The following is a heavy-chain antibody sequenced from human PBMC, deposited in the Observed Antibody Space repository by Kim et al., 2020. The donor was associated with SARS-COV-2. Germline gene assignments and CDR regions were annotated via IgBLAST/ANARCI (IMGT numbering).Heavy chain of an antibody. CDR2: INHSGST. D-gene: IGHD5-12*01. Sequence: SETLSLTCAVYGGSFSGYYWSWIRQPPGKGLEWIGEINHSGSTNYNPSLKSRVTISVDTSKNQFSLKLSSVTAADTAVYYCARAPYSGYVFDYWGQGTLVTVSS. J-gene: IGHJ4*02. CDR1: GGSFSGYY. V-gene: IGHV4-34*01. CDR3: ARAPYSGYVFDY.